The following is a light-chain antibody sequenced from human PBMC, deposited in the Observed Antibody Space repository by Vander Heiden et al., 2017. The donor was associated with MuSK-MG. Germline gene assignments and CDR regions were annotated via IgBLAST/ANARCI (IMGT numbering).Light chain of an antibody. J-gene: IGLJ2*01. V-gene: IGLV5-37*01. CDR1: SDINAGSYN. CDR3: MIWPSNRGV. CDR2: YYSDSDK. Sequence: QPVLTQPPSSSASPGESARLTCTLPSDINAGSYNIYWYQQKPGSPPRYLLYYYSDSDKGQGSGVPSRFSGSKDASANTGILLISGLQSEDEADYYCMIWPSNRGVFGGGTKLTVL.